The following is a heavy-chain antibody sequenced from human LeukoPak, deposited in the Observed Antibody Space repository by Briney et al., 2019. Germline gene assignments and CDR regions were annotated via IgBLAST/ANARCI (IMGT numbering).Heavy chain of an antibody. CDR3: ARDGKSLYSGSPFNWFDP. D-gene: IGHD1-26*01. J-gene: IGHJ5*02. V-gene: IGHV6-1*01. Sequence: SQTLSLTCAISGDSVSSNSAAWNSIRQSPSRGLEWLGRTYYRSKWYNDYAVSVKSRITINPDTSKNQFSLQLNSVTPEDTAVYYCARDGKSLYSGSPFNWFDPWGQGTLVTVSS. CDR1: GDSVSSNSAA. CDR2: TYYRSKWYN.